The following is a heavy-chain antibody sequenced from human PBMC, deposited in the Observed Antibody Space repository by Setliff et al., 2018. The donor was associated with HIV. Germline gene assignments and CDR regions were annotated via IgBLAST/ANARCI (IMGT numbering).Heavy chain of an antibody. J-gene: IGHJ2*01. Sequence: PGGSLRLSCATSGLTFSNCGMHWVRQAPGKGLEWVASIRSDGSNKYYADSVKGRFTISRDNSKNTLYLQMNRLRAEDTAVYYCAKGASSGWIHWYFDLWGRGTLVTVSS. CDR2: IRSDGSNK. V-gene: IGHV3-30*02. CDR1: GLTFSNCG. D-gene: IGHD6-19*01. CDR3: AKGASSGWIHWYFDL.